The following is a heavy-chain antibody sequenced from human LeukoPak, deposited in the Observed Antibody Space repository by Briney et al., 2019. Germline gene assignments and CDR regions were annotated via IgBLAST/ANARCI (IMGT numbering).Heavy chain of an antibody. V-gene: IGHV1-24*01. CDR1: GYTLTELS. J-gene: IGHJ3*02. D-gene: IGHD4-4*01. CDR2: FDPEDGET. Sequence: ASVKVSCKVSGYTLTELSMHWVRQAPGKGLEWMGGFDPEDGETIYAQKFQGRVTMTEDTSTDTAYMELSSLRSEDTAVYYCATLGSLTTVTLHAFDIWGQGTMVTVSP. CDR3: ATLGSLTTVTLHAFDI.